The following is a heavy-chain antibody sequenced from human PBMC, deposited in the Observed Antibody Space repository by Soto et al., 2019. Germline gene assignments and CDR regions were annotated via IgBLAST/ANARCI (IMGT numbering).Heavy chain of an antibody. V-gene: IGHV4-59*08. CDR3: ARHMAFIAVSGTGAFDI. J-gene: IGHJ3*02. CDR1: GGSISSFY. CDR2: ISYTGST. D-gene: IGHD6-19*01. Sequence: PSETLSLTCTVSGGSISSFYWSWIRQPPGKGLEWIGYISYTGSTNYNPSLRSRVTISVDTSKNHFSLNISSVTAADTAVYYCARHMAFIAVSGTGAFDIWGQGTMVTVSS.